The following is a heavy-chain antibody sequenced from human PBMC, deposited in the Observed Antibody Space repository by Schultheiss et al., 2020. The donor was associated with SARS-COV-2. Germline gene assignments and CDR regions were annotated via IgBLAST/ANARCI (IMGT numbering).Heavy chain of an antibody. Sequence: GGSLRLSCAASGFTFSDHYMSWIRQAPGRGLEWISYISTESSFTNYADSVKGRFTISRDNAKNSLFLQMNSLRDEDTAVYYCARDSSYCGGECYWNYFDYWGQGTLVTVSS. D-gene: IGHD2-21*01. CDR3: ARDSSYCGGECYWNYFDY. J-gene: IGHJ4*02. CDR1: GFTFSDHY. CDR2: ISTESSFT. V-gene: IGHV3-11*06.